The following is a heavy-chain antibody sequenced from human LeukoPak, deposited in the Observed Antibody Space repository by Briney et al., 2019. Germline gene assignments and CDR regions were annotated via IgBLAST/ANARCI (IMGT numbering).Heavy chain of an antibody. D-gene: IGHD6-19*01. CDR2: INAGNGNA. J-gene: IGHJ4*02. V-gene: IGHV1-3*01. Sequence: ASVKVSCKASGYTFTNYAMHWVRQAPGQRIEWMGWINAGNGNAKYSQKFQGRVTITRDTSASIAYMELSSLRSEDTAVYYCAREGYSTGWYYFDSWGQGALVTVSS. CDR3: AREGYSTGWYYFDS. CDR1: GYTFTNYA.